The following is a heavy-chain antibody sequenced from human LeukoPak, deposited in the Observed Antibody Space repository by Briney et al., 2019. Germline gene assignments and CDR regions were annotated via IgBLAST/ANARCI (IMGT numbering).Heavy chain of an antibody. CDR2: IFYSGTT. J-gene: IGHJ6*03. CDR3: ARVVYSGYDFRGAMDV. CDR1: GGSISSYY. Sequence: SETLSLTCTVSGGSISSYYWSWIRQPPGKGLEWIGFIFYSGTTNYNPSLKSRVTISVDTSKNQFSLKLSSVTAADTAVYYCARVVYSGYDFRGAMDVWGKGTTVTVSS. V-gene: IGHV4-59*01. D-gene: IGHD5-12*01.